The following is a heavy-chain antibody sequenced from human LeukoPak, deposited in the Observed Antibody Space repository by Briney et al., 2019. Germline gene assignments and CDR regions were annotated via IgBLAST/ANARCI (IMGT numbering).Heavy chain of an antibody. CDR3: ATSKLNYYDSSGYYEPFDY. CDR2: INPNSGGT. D-gene: IGHD3-22*01. V-gene: IGHV1-2*04. CDR1: GYTFTSYY. Sequence: VASVTVSCKASGYTFTSYYMHWVRQAPGQGLEWMGWINPNSGGTNYAQKFQGWVTMTRDTSISTAYMELSRLRSDDAAVYYCATSKLNYYDSSGYYEPFDYWGQGTLVTVSS. J-gene: IGHJ4*02.